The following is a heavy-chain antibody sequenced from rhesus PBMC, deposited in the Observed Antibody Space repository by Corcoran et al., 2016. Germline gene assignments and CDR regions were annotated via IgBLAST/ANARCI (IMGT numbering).Heavy chain of an antibody. Sequence: QLQLQESGPGLVKPSETLSLSCAVAGGLINNRYWSWIRRAPGEGLEWIGYIYGSGSSTKYNPSLESRVTLSVDTSTNQLSLRLSSVTAADTALYYCAKEEDYGNRGHRFDVWGPGVLITVSS. J-gene: IGHJ5-1*01. CDR1: GGLINNRY. D-gene: IGHD4-35*01. CDR2: IYGSGSST. V-gene: IGHV4-169*01. CDR3: AKEEDYGNRGHRFDV.